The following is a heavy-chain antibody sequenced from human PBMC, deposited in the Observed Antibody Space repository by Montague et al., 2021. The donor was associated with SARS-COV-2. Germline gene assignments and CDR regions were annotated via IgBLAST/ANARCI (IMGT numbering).Heavy chain of an antibody. CDR1: GGSITNDD. V-gene: IGHV4-59*08. CDR2: IFKNGET. CDR3: ARYYERSLDV. J-gene: IGHJ6*02. Sequence: SETLSLTCTVSGGSITNDDWSWIRQPPGKGLEWIVNIFKNGETDXXSSLKSGVIISVDTSKSQFSLKVTSVTAADTAVYYCARYYERSLDVWGQGTTVTVSS. D-gene: IGHD3-22*01.